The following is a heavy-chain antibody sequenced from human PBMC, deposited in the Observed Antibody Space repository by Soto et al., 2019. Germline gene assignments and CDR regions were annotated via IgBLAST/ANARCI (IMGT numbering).Heavy chain of an antibody. D-gene: IGHD3-16*01. CDR2: IIPIYGSA. Sequence: QVQLVQSGAEVKKPGSSVKVSCRASGGTFSILAISWVRQAPGQGLEWMGGIIPIYGSATYAEKFQGKGTITSDKCPHTTLLEPRSPSLAAPAVRYSPAGGMGDGLKTAFSHLGQGTLVTVSS. CDR1: GGTFSILA. CDR3: PAGGMGDGLKTAFSH. J-gene: IGHJ4*02. V-gene: IGHV1-69*06.